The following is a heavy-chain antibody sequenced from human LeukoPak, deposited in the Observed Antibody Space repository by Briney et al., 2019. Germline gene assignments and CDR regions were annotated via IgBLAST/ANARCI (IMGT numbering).Heavy chain of an antibody. V-gene: IGHV5-51*01. D-gene: IGHD3-10*01. Sequence: GESLKISCKGSGYSFTSYWIGWVRQMPGKGLGWMGIIYPGDSDTRYSPSFQGQVTISADKSISTAYLQWSSLKASDTAMYYCARQGLWGFGELSLGYWGQGTLVTVSS. CDR3: ARQGLWGFGELSLGY. CDR1: GYSFTSYW. CDR2: IYPGDSDT. J-gene: IGHJ4*02.